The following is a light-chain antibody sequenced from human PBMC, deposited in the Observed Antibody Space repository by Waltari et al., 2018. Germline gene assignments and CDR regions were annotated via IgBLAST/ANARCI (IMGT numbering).Light chain of an antibody. CDR2: DVS. Sequence: QSALTQPASVSGSPGQSITISCTGTSSDVGAYSYVSWYQQHPGKAPKLMIYDVSKRPSGVSNRFSGSKSANTASLTISALQAEDEADYYCSSYTSSNTLIFGGGTTLTVL. CDR1: SSDVGAYSY. CDR3: SSYTSSNTLI. J-gene: IGLJ2*01. V-gene: IGLV2-14*03.